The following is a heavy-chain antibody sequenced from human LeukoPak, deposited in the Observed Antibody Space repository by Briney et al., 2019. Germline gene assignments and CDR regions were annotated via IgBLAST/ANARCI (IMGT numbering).Heavy chain of an antibody. CDR2: LSYDGSNK. V-gene: IGHV3-30*03. CDR3: AQGSYGGNSGKYYFTY. Sequence: GRSLRVSCAASGFTFSSYGMHWVRQAPGKGLEWVAALSYDGSNKYYAESAKGRFTISRDNSKNTLYLQMNSLRAEDTAVYYCAQGSYGGNSGKYYFTYWGQGTLVTVSS. J-gene: IGHJ4*02. CDR1: GFTFSSYG. D-gene: IGHD4-23*01.